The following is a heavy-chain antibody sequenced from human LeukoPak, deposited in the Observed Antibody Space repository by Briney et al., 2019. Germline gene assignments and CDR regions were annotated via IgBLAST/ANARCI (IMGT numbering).Heavy chain of an antibody. Sequence: PGGSLRLSCAASGFTFDDYAMHWVRQAPGKGLEWVSGISWNSGSIGYADSVKGRFTISRDNAKNSLYLQMNSLRAEDTALYYCAKGDSSGYYSSAGDYWGQGTLVTVSS. D-gene: IGHD3-22*01. CDR2: ISWNSGSI. J-gene: IGHJ4*02. V-gene: IGHV3-9*01. CDR3: AKGDSSGYYSSAGDY. CDR1: GFTFDDYA.